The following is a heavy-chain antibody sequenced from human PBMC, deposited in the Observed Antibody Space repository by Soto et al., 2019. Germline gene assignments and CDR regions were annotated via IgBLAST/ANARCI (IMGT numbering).Heavy chain of an antibody. J-gene: IGHJ4*02. CDR3: AMSIVLVTALDY. Sequence: GGSLRLSCAASGFTFSSYPMHWVRQAPGKGLEWVAVISYDGSNKYYADSVTGRFTISRDSSKNTLYLQINSLKPEDTAVYYCAMSIVLVTALDYWGQGTLVTVSS. V-gene: IGHV3-30-3*01. CDR2: ISYDGSNK. D-gene: IGHD2-21*02. CDR1: GFTFSSYP.